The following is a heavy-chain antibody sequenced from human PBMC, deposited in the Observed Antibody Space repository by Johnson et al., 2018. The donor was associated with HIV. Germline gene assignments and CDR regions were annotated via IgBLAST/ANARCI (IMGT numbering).Heavy chain of an antibody. V-gene: IGHV3-53*01. CDR2: IYSGGST. CDR3: ARDELGEDAFDI. D-gene: IGHD3-16*01. CDR1: GFTVSSNY. Sequence: VQVLESGGGLIQPGGSLRLSCAASGFTVSSNYMSWVRQAPGKGLEWVSVIYSGGSTYYADSVKGRFTISRDNSKNTLYLQMNSLRAEDTAVYYCARDELGEDAFDIWGQGTMVTVSS. J-gene: IGHJ3*02.